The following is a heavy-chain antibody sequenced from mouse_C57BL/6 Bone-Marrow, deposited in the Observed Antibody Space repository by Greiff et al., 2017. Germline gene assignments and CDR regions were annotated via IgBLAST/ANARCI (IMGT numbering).Heavy chain of an antibody. CDR2: IYPGSGST. V-gene: IGHV1-55*01. CDR3: ESVIFYYGSGDYYVEY. D-gene: IGHD1-1*01. CDR1: GYTFTSYW. J-gene: IGHJ2*01. Sequence: VQLQQPGAELVKPGASVKMSCKASGYTFTSYWITWVKQRPGQGLEWIGDIYPGSGSTNYNEKFKSKATLTVDTSSSTAYMQLSSLTSEDSAVXSCESVIFYYGSGDYYVEYWGQGTTLTVSA.